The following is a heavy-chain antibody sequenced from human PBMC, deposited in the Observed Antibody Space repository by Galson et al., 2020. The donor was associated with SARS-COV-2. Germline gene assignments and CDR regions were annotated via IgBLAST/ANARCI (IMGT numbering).Heavy chain of an antibody. Sequence: GGSLRLSCAASGFTFSSYWMHWVRQAPGKGLVWVSRIYSEGSSTSYADSVKGRFTISGDNAKNTLYLQMNSLRAEDMAVYYCARGDMGNDYFDYWGQRTLVTVSS. J-gene: IGHJ4*02. CDR3: ARGDMGNDYFDY. V-gene: IGHV3-74*01. CDR2: IYSEGSST. D-gene: IGHD7-27*01. CDR1: GFTFSSYW.